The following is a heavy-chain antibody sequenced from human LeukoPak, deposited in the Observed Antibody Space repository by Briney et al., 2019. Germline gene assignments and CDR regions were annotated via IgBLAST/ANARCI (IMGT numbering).Heavy chain of an antibody. D-gene: IGHD2-15*01. CDR3: ARMAYCSGGSCYYYYMDV. CDR2: IYYTAST. CDR1: GGSINRGDYS. J-gene: IGHJ6*03. V-gene: IGHV4-30-4*07. Sequence: SETLSLTCDVSGGSINRGDYSWSWIRQPPGAGLEWVGSIYYTASTYYNPSLKSRLSISVDTSKNQFSLRLSSVTAADTAVYYCARMAYCSGGSCYYYYMDVWGKGTTVTISS.